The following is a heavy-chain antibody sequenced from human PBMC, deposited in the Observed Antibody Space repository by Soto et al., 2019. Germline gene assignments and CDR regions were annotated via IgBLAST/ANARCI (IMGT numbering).Heavy chain of an antibody. J-gene: IGHJ5*02. CDR1: GFTFSSYA. D-gene: IGHD2-21*02. CDR3: ASALAYCGGDCYSQGGWFDP. CDR2: ISGSGGST. Sequence: EVQLLESGGGLVQPGGSLRLSCAASGFTFSSYAMSWVRQAPGKGLEWVSAISGSGGSTYYADSVKGRFTISRDNSKNSLDLQMNSLRAEDTPVYYCASALAYCGGDCYSQGGWFDPWGQGTPVTVSS. V-gene: IGHV3-23*01.